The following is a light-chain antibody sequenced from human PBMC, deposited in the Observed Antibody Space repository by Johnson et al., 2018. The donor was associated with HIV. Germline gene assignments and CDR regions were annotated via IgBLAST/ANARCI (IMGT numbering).Light chain of an antibody. J-gene: IGLJ1*01. CDR1: SSNIGNNY. CDR2: END. CDR3: ATWDNSLSSGGV. Sequence: QSLLTQPPSVSAAPGQKVTISCSGSSSNIGNNYVSWYRHLPGTAPKLLIYENDKRPSGIPDRFFGSKSGTSATLGITGLQTGDEADSYCATWDNSLSSGGVFGTGTKVTVL. V-gene: IGLV1-51*02.